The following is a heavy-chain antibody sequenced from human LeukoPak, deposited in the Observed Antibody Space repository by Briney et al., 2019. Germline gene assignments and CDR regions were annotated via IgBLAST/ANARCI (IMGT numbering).Heavy chain of an antibody. J-gene: IGHJ4*02. D-gene: IGHD1-26*01. CDR3: ARGQWGLDY. Sequence: KSGGSLRLSCAAAGFTFSDHYMTWIRQAPGKALEWVSYISPGGTTSYYADSLKGRFTVSRDNAKNSLYLQMNSRSAEDTAVYFCARGQWGLDYWGQGTLVTVSS. CDR1: GFTFSDHY. V-gene: IGHV3-11*01. CDR2: ISPGGTTS.